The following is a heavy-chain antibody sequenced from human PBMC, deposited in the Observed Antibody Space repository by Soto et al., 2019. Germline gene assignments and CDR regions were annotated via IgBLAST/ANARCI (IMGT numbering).Heavy chain of an antibody. J-gene: IGHJ4*02. V-gene: IGHV5-51*01. CDR2: IYPGDSET. Sequence: GESLKISCKGSGYNFTTFWIGWVLQRPGKGLEWMGIIYPGDSETKYSPDFEGQVTISADRSTNTAYLQWRSLRASDTAMYYCARLGFPGAIYFDSWGLGTLVTVSS. CDR1: GYNFTTFW. CDR3: ARLGFPGAIYFDS.